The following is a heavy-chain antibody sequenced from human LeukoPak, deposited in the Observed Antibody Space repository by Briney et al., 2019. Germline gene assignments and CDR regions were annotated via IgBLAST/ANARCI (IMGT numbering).Heavy chain of an antibody. CDR1: GYTFTGYY. CDR3: ASPLMTYCGGDCYHIDY. CDR2: INPNSGGT. J-gene: IGHJ4*02. D-gene: IGHD2-21*02. Sequence: APVKVSCKASGYTFTGYYMHWVRQAPGQGLEWMGWINPNSGGTNYAQRFQGRVTMTRDTSISTAYMELRRLRSDDTAVYYCASPLMTYCGGDCYHIDYWGQGTLVTVS. V-gene: IGHV1-2*02.